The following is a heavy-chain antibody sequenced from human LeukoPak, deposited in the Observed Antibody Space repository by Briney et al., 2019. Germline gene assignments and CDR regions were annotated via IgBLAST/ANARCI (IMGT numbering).Heavy chain of an antibody. CDR2: ISSSSSYI. CDR1: GFTFSSYS. CDR3: ARGPYTGYSSSWYVFRH. J-gene: IGHJ1*01. Sequence: GGSLRLSCAASGFTFSSYSMNWVRQAPGKGLEWVSSISSSSSYIYYADSVKGRFTISRDNAKNSLYLQMNSLRAEDTAVYYCARGPYTGYSSSWYVFRHWGQGTLVTVSS. V-gene: IGHV3-21*01. D-gene: IGHD6-13*01.